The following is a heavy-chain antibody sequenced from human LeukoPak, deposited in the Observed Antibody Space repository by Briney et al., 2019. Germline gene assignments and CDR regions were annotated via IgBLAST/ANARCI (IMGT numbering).Heavy chain of an antibody. D-gene: IGHD6-19*01. J-gene: IGHJ4*02. CDR3: ARASSGWYGPFDY. CDR2: IYYSGGT. CDR1: GGSISSGGYY. Sequence: SQTLSLTCTVSGGSISSGGYYWSWIRQHPGKGLEWIGYIYYSGGTYYNPSLKSRVTISVDTSKNQFSLKLSSVTAADTAVYYCARASSGWYGPFDYWGQGTLVTVSS. V-gene: IGHV4-31*03.